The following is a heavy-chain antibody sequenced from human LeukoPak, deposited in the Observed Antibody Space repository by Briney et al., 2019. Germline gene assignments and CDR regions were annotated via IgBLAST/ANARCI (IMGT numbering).Heavy chain of an antibody. D-gene: IGHD2-2*01. Sequence: ASVKVSCKASGYTFTGYYMHWVRQAPGQGLEWMGRINPNSGGTNYAQKFQGRVTMTRDTSISTAYMELSSLRSEDTAVYYCASFSGEGYCSSTSCVYFDYWGQGTLVTVSS. V-gene: IGHV1-2*06. J-gene: IGHJ4*02. CDR3: ASFSGEGYCSSTSCVYFDY. CDR1: GYTFTGYY. CDR2: INPNSGGT.